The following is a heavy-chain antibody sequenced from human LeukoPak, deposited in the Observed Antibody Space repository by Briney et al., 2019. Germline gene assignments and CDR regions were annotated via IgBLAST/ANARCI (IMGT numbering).Heavy chain of an antibody. Sequence: TLSLTCSVSGGSISSGGYYWSWIRQHPGKGLEWIGYIYYSGITYYNPSLKSRVTISVDTSKNQFSLKLSSVTAADTAVYYCARGPRIAARPYYFDFWGQGTLVTVSS. CDR1: GGSISSGGYY. CDR2: IYYSGIT. CDR3: ARGPRIAARPYYFDF. V-gene: IGHV4-31*03. D-gene: IGHD6-6*01. J-gene: IGHJ4*02.